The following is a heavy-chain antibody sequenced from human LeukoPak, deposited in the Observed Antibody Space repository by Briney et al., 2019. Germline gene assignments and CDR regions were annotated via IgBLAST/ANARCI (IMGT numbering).Heavy chain of an antibody. D-gene: IGHD1-7*01. V-gene: IGHV4-61*01. CDR1: GGSVSSGSYY. CDR3: ARVLELPDY. Sequence: PSETLSLTCTVSGGSVSSGSYYWSWIRQPPGKGPEWIGYIYYSGSTNYNPSLKSRVTISVDTSKNQFSLKLSSVTAADTAVYYCARVLELPDYWGQGTLVTVSS. J-gene: IGHJ4*02. CDR2: IYYSGST.